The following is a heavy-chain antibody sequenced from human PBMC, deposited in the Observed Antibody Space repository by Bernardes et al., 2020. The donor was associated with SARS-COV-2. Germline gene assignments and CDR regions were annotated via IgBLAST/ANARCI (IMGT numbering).Heavy chain of an antibody. J-gene: IGHJ1*01. CDR1: GFTFSSYG. D-gene: IGHD6-13*01. CDR3: ASRAGAAGPEYFQH. V-gene: IGHV3-33*01. Sequence: GGSLRLSCAASGFTFSSYGMHWVRQAPGKGLEWVAVIWYDGSNKYYADSVKGRFTISRDNSKNTLYLQMNSLRAEDTAVYYCASRAGAAGPEYFQHWGQGTLVTVSS. CDR2: IWYDGSNK.